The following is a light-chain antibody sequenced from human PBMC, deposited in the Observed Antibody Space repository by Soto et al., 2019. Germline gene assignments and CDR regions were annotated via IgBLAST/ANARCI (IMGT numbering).Light chain of an antibody. V-gene: IGKV3-20*01. Sequence: EIVLTQSPGPLSVSPGERATLSCRASQSVSNNYLAWYQQKPGQAPRLLIYGASNRATGIPDRFSGSGSGTDFTLTISRLEPEDFAVYYCQQYGSSGTLGQGTKVDIK. CDR3: QQYGSSGT. J-gene: IGKJ1*01. CDR1: QSVSNNY. CDR2: GAS.